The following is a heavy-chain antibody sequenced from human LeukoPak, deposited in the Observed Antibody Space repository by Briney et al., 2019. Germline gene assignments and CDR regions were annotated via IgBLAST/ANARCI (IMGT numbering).Heavy chain of an antibody. CDR1: GDSVSTNSAT. V-gene: IGHV6-1*01. D-gene: IGHD1-26*01. CDR3: ARLVGASWFDS. CDR2: TYYRSKWNN. Sequence: SQTLSLTCAISGDSVSTNSATWTWLRQSPSRGLEWLGRTYYRSKWNNDYAVSVKSRITNNPDTSKNQFSLQLNSVTPEDTAVYYCARLVGASWFDSWGQGTLVTVSS. J-gene: IGHJ5*01.